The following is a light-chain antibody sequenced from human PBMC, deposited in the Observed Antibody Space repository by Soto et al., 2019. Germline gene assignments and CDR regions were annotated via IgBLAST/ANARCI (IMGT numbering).Light chain of an antibody. J-gene: IGLJ2*01. CDR2: KNN. CDR3: AAWDDSLNAL. CDR1: SSNIGSNT. Sequence: QSVLTQPPSASGTPRQRVTISCSGSSSNIGSNTVNWYQQLPGTAPKLLIYKNNQRPSGVPDRFSGSKSGTSASLAISGLQSEDEADYYCAAWDDSLNALFGGGTKLTVL. V-gene: IGLV1-44*01.